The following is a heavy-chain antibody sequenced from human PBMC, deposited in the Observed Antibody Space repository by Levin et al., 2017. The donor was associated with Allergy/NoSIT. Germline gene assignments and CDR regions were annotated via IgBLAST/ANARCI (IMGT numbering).Heavy chain of an antibody. Sequence: GGSLRLSCAASGFTFSDYYMSWIRQAPGKGLEWVSYISSSGRTIYYADSVKGRFTISRDNAKNSLYLQMNSLRAEDTAVYYCAAARGSYSASGRSLDYWGQGTLVTVSS. CDR3: AAARGSYSASGRSLDY. J-gene: IGHJ4*02. V-gene: IGHV3-11*01. CDR1: GFTFSDYY. CDR2: ISSSGRTI. D-gene: IGHD1-26*01.